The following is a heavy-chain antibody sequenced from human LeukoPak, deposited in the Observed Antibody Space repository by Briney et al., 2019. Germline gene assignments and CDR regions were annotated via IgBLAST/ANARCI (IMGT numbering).Heavy chain of an antibody. CDR1: GFTFSSYG. CDR2: ISYDGSNK. D-gene: IGHD5-18*01. Sequence: GRSLRLSCAASGFTFSSYGMHWVRQAPGKGLEWVAVISYDGSNKYYADSVKGRFTISRDNSKNTLYLQMNSLRAEDTAVYYCAKGMWIQKIFDYWGQGTLVTVSS. V-gene: IGHV3-30*18. J-gene: IGHJ4*02. CDR3: AKGMWIQKIFDY.